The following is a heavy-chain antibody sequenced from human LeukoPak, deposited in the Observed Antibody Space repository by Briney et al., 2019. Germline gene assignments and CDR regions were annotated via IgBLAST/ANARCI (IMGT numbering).Heavy chain of an antibody. V-gene: IGHV3-33*01. CDR3: ARDKYWGLYYYYYYYMDV. J-gene: IGHJ6*03. CDR1: GFTFSSYG. CDR2: IWYDGSNK. D-gene: IGHD7-27*01. Sequence: GRSLRLSCAASGFTFSSYGMHWVRQAPGKGLEWVAVIWYDGSNKYYADSVKGRFTISRDNSKNTLYLQMNSLRAEDTAVYYCARDKYWGLYYYYYYYMDVWGKGTMVTVSS.